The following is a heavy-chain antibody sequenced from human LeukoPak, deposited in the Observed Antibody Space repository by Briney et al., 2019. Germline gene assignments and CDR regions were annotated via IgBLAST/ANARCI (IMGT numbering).Heavy chain of an antibody. D-gene: IGHD3-3*01. CDR2: IYYSGST. V-gene: IGHV4-39*01. CDR3: ARAGDDGFWSGYYTGHYYGMDV. J-gene: IGHJ6*02. CDR1: GGSISSSSYY. Sequence: SETLSLTCTVSGGSISSSSYYWGWIRQPPGKGLEWIGSIYYSGSTYYNPSLKSRVTISVDTSKNQFSLKLSSVTAADTAVYYCARAGDDGFWSGYYTGHYYGMDVWGQGTTVTVSS.